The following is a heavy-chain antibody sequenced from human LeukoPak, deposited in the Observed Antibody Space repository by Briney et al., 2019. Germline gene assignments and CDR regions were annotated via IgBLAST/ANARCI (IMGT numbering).Heavy chain of an antibody. Sequence: QSGGSLRLSCAASGFTFSTYVFHWVRQAPGKGLEWVSTISASGGSTDYADFVKGRFTISRDNSKSTLYVQMNSLRAEDTAEYYCAKHLGDHYFYGMDVWGQGTTVTVSS. V-gene: IGHV3-23*01. J-gene: IGHJ6*02. CDR1: GFTFSTYV. CDR3: AKHLGDHYFYGMDV. CDR2: ISASGGST. D-gene: IGHD4-17*01.